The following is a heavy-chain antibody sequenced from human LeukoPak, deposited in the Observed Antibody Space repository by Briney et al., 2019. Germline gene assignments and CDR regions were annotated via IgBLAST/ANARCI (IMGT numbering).Heavy chain of an antibody. CDR2: INHSGST. Sequence: PSETLSLTCAVYGGSFSGYYWSWIRQPPGKGLEWIGEINHSGSTNYNPSLKSRVTISVDTSKNQFSLKLSSVTAADTAVYYCARDVTKIVVVPAAMNWFDPWGQGTLVTVSS. J-gene: IGHJ5*02. CDR3: ARDVTKIVVVPAAMNWFDP. V-gene: IGHV4-34*01. D-gene: IGHD2-2*01. CDR1: GGSFSGYY.